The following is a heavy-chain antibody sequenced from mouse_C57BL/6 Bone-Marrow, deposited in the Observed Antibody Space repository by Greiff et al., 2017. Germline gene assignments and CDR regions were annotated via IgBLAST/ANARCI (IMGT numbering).Heavy chain of an antibody. CDR1: GYTFTSYW. CDR2: INPSSGYT. Sequence: QVQLQQSGAELAKPGASVKLSCKASGYTFTSYWMHWVKQRPGQGLEWIGYINPSSGYTKYNQKFKDKATLTADKSSCTAYMQLSSLTYEDSAVYYCAREYYGSGYFDVWGTGTTVTASS. D-gene: IGHD1-1*01. J-gene: IGHJ1*03. V-gene: IGHV1-7*01. CDR3: AREYYGSGYFDV.